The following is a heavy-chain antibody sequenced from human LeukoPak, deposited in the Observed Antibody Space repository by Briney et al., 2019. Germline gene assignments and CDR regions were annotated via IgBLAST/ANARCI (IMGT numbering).Heavy chain of an antibody. Sequence: SVKVSCKASGGTFSSYAISWVRQAPGQGLGWMGRIIPIFGIANYAQKFQGRVTITADKSTSTAYMELSSLRSEDTAVYYCARASGYCSSTSCHDAFDIWGQGTMVTVSS. D-gene: IGHD2-2*03. J-gene: IGHJ3*02. V-gene: IGHV1-69*04. CDR3: ARASGYCSSTSCHDAFDI. CDR1: GGTFSSYA. CDR2: IIPIFGIA.